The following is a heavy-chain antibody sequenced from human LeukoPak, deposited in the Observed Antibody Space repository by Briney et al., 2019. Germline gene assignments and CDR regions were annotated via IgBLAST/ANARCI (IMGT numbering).Heavy chain of an antibody. CDR3: ARAPRVVVAAIYGMDV. CDR2: IYYSGST. CDR1: GGSISSGDYC. Sequence: PSETLSLTCTVSGGSISSGDYCWSWIRQPPGKGLEWIGYIYYSGSTYYNPSLKSRVTISVDTSKNQFSLKLSSVTAADTAVYYCARAPRVVVAAIYGMDVWGQGTTVTVSS. D-gene: IGHD2-15*01. V-gene: IGHV4-30-4*01. J-gene: IGHJ6*02.